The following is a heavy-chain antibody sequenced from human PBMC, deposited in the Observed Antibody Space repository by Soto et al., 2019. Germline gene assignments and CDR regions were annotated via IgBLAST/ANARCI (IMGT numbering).Heavy chain of an antibody. V-gene: IGHV1-18*04. CDR3: ARSDYYEDTGTFEY. D-gene: IGHD4-17*01. CDR1: GYSFSDFG. J-gene: IGHJ4*02. CDR2: ISGKNGNT. Sequence: QVHLVQSGGELKKPGASVKVSCKASGYSFSDFGITWVRQAPGQGLEWMGWISGKNGNTNYAQKVQGRVTLTADTSTSTAYMEMRDLTSDDTATYYCARSDYYEDTGTFEYWGQGTPVTVSS.